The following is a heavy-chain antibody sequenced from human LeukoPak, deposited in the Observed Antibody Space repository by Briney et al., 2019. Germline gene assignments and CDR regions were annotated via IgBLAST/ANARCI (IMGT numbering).Heavy chain of an antibody. Sequence: ASVKVSCKASGYTFIGHYIHWVRQAPGQGLEWMGWMNPDSGGTNYAQKFQDWVTMNRDTSITTAYMELSRLTSDDTAIYYCARIMEYYDFTPRGFDIWGQGTMVAVSS. CDR1: GYTFIGHY. J-gene: IGHJ3*02. D-gene: IGHD3/OR15-3a*01. V-gene: IGHV1-2*04. CDR2: MNPDSGGT. CDR3: ARIMEYYDFTPRGFDI.